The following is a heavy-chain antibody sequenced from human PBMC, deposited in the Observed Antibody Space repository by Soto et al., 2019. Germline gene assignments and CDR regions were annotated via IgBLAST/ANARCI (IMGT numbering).Heavy chain of an antibody. V-gene: IGHV3-23*01. CDR2: ISGSGFKK. Sequence: GGSLRLSCAASGFIFENFGMSWVRQAPGRGLEWISSISGSGFKKYYADSVKGRFTISRDKSKSTVYLELNNLSAEDTAVYHCAKNQGVELVPLATVDWFDPWGQGSVVTVSS. CDR1: GFIFENFG. D-gene: IGHD1-26*01. CDR3: AKNQGVELVPLATVDWFDP. J-gene: IGHJ5*02.